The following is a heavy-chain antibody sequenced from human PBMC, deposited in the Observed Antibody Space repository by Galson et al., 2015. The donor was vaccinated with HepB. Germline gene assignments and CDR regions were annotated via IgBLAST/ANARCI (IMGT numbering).Heavy chain of an antibody. CDR1: GYTLTELS. V-gene: IGHV1-24*01. CDR2: FDPEDGET. J-gene: IGHJ4*02. CDR3: ATAHPRAGWDPWGFDY. Sequence: SVKVSCKVSGYTLTELSMHWVRQAPGKGLEWMGGFDPEDGETIYAQKFQGRVTMTEDTSTDTAYMELSSLRSEDTAVYYCATAHPRAGWDPWGFDYWGQGTLVTVSS. D-gene: IGHD1-26*01.